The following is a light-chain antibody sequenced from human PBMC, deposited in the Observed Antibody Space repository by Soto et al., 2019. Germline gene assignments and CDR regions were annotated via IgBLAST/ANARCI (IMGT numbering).Light chain of an antibody. V-gene: IGLV2-14*01. J-gene: IGLJ3*02. Sequence: QSALTQPASVSGSPGQSITISCTGTSSDVGGYNYVSWYQQHPGKAPKLMIYDVSNRPSGVSNRFSGSKSGNTASLTISGPQAEDEADYYCSSYTSSSTWVIGGGTKLTVL. CDR3: SSYTSSSTWV. CDR2: DVS. CDR1: SSDVGGYNY.